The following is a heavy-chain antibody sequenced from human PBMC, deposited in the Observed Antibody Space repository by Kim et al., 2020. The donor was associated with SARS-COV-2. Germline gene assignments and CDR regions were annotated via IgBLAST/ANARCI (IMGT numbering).Heavy chain of an antibody. Sequence: SGPTLVKPTQTLTLTCTFSGFSLSTSGMCVSWIRQPPGKALEWLARIDWDDDKYYCTSLKTRLTISKDTSKNQVVLTMTNMDPVDTATYYCARIRIAAAGGAFDIWGQGTMVTVSS. CDR2: IDWDDDK. CDR3: ARIRIAAAGGAFDI. J-gene: IGHJ3*02. V-gene: IGHV2-70*11. D-gene: IGHD6-13*01. CDR1: GFSLSTSGMC.